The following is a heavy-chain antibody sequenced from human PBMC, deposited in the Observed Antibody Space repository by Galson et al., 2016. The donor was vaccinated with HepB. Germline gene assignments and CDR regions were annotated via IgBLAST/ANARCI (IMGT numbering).Heavy chain of an antibody. J-gene: IGHJ5*02. CDR1: GFIFSNYA. D-gene: IGHD4-11*01. Sequence: SLRLSCAASGFIFSNYAMSWVRQAPGKGLEWVSGISDSAGSTYFADSVKGRFTISRDNSKNTLNLQMNSLRAEDTAVYYCAKVATPNRNYENWFDPWGQGTLVAVSS. V-gene: IGHV3-23*01. CDR3: AKVATPNRNYENWFDP. CDR2: ISDSAGST.